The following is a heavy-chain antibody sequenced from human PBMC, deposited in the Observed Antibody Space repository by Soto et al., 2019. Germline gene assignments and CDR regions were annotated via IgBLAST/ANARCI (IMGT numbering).Heavy chain of an antibody. CDR2: ISSSSSYI. D-gene: IGHD1-26*01. Sequence: PGGSLRLSCAASGFTFSSYSMNWVRQAPGKGLEWVSPISSSSSYIYYADSVKGRFTISRDNAKNSLYLQMNSLRAEDTAVYYCARDVGAKGYYYYGMDVWGQGTTVTVSS. V-gene: IGHV3-21*01. CDR1: GFTFSSYS. J-gene: IGHJ6*02. CDR3: ARDVGAKGYYYYGMDV.